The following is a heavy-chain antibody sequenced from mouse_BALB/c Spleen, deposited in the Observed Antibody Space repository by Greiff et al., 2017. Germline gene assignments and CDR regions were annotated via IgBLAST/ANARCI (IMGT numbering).Heavy chain of an antibody. J-gene: IGHJ2*01. Sequence: KLVESGGGLVKPGGSLKLSCAASGFTFSDYYMYWVRQTPEKRLEWVATISDGGSYTYYPDSVKGRFTISRDNAKNNLYLQMSSLKSEDTAMYYCARGGVYFDYWGQGTTLTVSS. CDR3: ARGGVYFDY. CDR1: GFTFSDYY. V-gene: IGHV5-4*02. CDR2: ISDGGSYT.